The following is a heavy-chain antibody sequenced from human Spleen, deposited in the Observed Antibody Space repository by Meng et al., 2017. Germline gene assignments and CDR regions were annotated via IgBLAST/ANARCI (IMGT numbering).Heavy chain of an antibody. V-gene: IGHV1-18*01. CDR2: ISAYNGNT. Sequence: ASVKVSCKTSGYTFTSYGITWVRQAPGQGLEWMGWISAYNGNTNYAQKLQGRVTMTTDTSTSTAYMELRSLRSEDTAVYYCARGPLAAAGRNWFDPWGQGTLVTVSS. D-gene: IGHD6-13*01. CDR1: GYTFTSYG. J-gene: IGHJ5*02. CDR3: ARGPLAAAGRNWFDP.